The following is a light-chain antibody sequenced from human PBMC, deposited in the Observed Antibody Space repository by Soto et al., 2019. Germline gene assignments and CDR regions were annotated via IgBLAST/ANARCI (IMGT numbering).Light chain of an antibody. V-gene: IGKV1-33*01. CDR1: QDITNS. Sequence: DIQMTQSPSSLSASVGDRVTITCQASQDITNSLNWSQQKPGKAPKLLIYDASNLETGVPSRFSGSGSGTDFTFTISSLQPEDIATYYCQQYENLPVTFGQATKLEIK. J-gene: IGKJ2*01. CDR2: DAS. CDR3: QQYENLPVT.